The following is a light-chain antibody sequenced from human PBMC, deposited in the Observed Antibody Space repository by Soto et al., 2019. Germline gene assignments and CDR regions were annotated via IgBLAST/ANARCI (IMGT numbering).Light chain of an antibody. CDR3: QQRNIWPPVT. J-gene: IGKJ5*01. V-gene: IGKV3-11*01. Sequence: EIVLTQSPGTLSLSPGERATLSCRASQGIGDTLAWYQHKPGQTPRLLIYDTSTRATGVSTRFSGSGSGTHFTLTISSLEPEDSAIYYCQQRNIWPPVTCGQGTRLEIK. CDR2: DTS. CDR1: QGIGDT.